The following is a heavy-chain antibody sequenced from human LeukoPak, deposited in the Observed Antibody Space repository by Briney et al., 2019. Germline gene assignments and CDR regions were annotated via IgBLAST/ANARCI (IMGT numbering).Heavy chain of an antibody. CDR3: ARAAQNWNNAPYFDF. D-gene: IGHD1/OR15-1a*01. J-gene: IGHJ4*02. V-gene: IGHV4-31*11. Sequence: SETLSLTCAVYGGSFSGYYWSWIRQHPGKGLEWIGYIYSSGTTYYNPSLKSRLTISVDTSKNQFSLKLSSVTAADTAVYYCARAAQNWNNAPYFDFWGQETLVTVSS. CDR2: IYSSGTT. CDR1: GGSFSGYY.